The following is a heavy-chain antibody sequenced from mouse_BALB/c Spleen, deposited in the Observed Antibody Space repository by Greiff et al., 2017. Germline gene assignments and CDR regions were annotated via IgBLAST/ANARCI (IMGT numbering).Heavy chain of an antibody. CDR2: ISSGGSYT. CDR1: GFTFSSYA. CDR3: ARHSSDYFDY. Sequence: EVNLVESGGGLVKPGGSPKLSCAASGFTFSSYAMSWVRQTPEKRLEWVATISSGGSYTYYPDSVKGRFTISRDNAKNTLYLQMSSLRSEDTAMYYCARHSSDYFDYWGQGTTLTVSS. J-gene: IGHJ2*01. V-gene: IGHV5-9-3*01.